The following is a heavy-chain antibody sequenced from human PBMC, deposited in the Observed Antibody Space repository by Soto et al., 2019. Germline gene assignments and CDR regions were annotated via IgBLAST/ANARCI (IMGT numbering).Heavy chain of an antibody. D-gene: IGHD3-22*01. V-gene: IGHV1-2*04. Sequence: ASVKVSCKASGYTFTGYYMHWVRQAPGQGLEWMGWINPNSGGTNYAQKFQGWVTMTRDTSISTAYMELSRLRSDDTAVYYCARDLYYYDSSGYYGNSAFDIWGQGTMVTVSS. CDR3: ARDLYYYDSSGYYGNSAFDI. CDR1: GYTFTGYY. J-gene: IGHJ3*02. CDR2: INPNSGGT.